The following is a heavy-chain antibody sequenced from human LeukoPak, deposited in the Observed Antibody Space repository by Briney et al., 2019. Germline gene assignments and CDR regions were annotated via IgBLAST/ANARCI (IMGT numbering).Heavy chain of an antibody. CDR2: ISPSGGST. J-gene: IGHJ5*02. V-gene: IGHV1-46*01. CDR3: ARDNSVRGEAWWFNP. Sequence: ASVKVPCKAFGYTFTSNYMHWVRQAPGQGPEWMGVISPSGGSTTYAQKFQGRVTLTRGMSTSTDYLELSSLRSEDTAVYYCARDNSVRGEAWWFNPWGQGTLVTVSS. CDR1: GYTFTSNY. D-gene: IGHD2-21*01.